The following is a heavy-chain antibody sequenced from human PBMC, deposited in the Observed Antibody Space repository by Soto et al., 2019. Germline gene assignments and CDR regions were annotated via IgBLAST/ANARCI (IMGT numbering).Heavy chain of an antibody. CDR3: ARGLDGSGSPFEY. CDR1: GYTFTGYY. Sequence: ASVKVSCKASGYTFTGYYMHWVRQAPGQGLEWMGWINPNSGGTNYAQKFQGWVTMTRDTSISTAYMELSRLRSDDTAVYYCARGLDGSGSPFEYWGQGTLVTVSS. J-gene: IGHJ4*02. D-gene: IGHD3-10*01. V-gene: IGHV1-2*04. CDR2: INPNSGGT.